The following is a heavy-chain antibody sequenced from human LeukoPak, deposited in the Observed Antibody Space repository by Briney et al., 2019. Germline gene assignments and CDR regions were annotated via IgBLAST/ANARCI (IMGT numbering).Heavy chain of an antibody. D-gene: IGHD1-26*01. CDR2: IYPGGSDT. CDR1: GYDFTSNW. CDR3: TIRYSGSYNDY. J-gene: IGHJ4*02. V-gene: IGHV5-51*01. Sequence: GESLKISCKGSGYDFTSNWIGWVRQMPGKGLEWMGIIYPGGSDTRYSPSFQGQVIISADKSISTAYLQWSSLKASDTAMYYCTIRYSGSYNDYWGQGTLVTVSS.